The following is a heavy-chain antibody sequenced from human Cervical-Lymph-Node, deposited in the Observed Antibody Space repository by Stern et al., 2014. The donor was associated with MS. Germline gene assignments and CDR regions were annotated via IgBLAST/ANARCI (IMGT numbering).Heavy chain of an antibody. V-gene: IGHV3-30*04. J-gene: IGHJ4*02. CDR1: GFVFRRYA. Sequence: VQLVESGGGVVQPGRSLRLSCAASGFVFRRYAIHLVRQAPGKGLEWVALISYDGRDKYYTDSVKGRFTVARDNSNNTVDLEMNSLRLEDTAVYYCAKGGSGSYLDWGQGSLVTVSS. CDR2: ISYDGRDK. D-gene: IGHD1-26*01. CDR3: AKGGSGSYLD.